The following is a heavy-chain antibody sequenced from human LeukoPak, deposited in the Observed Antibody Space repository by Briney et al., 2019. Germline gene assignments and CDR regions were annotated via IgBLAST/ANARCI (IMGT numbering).Heavy chain of an antibody. J-gene: IGHJ6*03. D-gene: IGHD3-22*01. V-gene: IGHV4-39*01. CDR2: IYYSGIT. CDR3: ARLLYHYDSSGYYSYYYYYYMDV. Sequence: ASETLSLTCTVSGGSISSSSCYWGWIRQPPGKGLEWIGSIYYSGITYYNPSLKSRVTISVDTSKNQFSLKLSSVTAADTAVYYCARLLYHYDSSGYYSYYYYYYMDVWGKGTTVTVSS. CDR1: GGSISSSSCY.